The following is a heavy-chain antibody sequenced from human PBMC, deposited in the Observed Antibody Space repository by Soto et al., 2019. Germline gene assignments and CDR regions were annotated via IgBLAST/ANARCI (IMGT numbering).Heavy chain of an antibody. CDR3: AKDNDLDRDGPFDY. V-gene: IGHV3-9*01. CDR1: VFSFDDYG. J-gene: IGHJ4*02. CDR2: ISWNSGDI. D-gene: IGHD2-2*03. Sequence: EVQLVESGGGSVQPGRSLRLSCAASVFSFDDYGMHWVRQGPGKGLEWVSGISWNSGDIYYADSVKGRFTISRDNAKRPLYLQMNSLRTEDTAFYYCAKDNDLDRDGPFDYWGQGILVTVSS.